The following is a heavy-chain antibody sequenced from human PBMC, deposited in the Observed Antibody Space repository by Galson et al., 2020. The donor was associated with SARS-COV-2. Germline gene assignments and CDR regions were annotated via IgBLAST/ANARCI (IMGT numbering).Heavy chain of an antibody. V-gene: IGHV4-38-2*02. CDR3: ARIGGSWYRIDH. J-gene: IGHJ4*02. D-gene: IGHD6-13*01. CDR2: VYRGGTT. Sequence: ASETLSLTCTVSGYSIKTGYYWGWIRQPPGKGLEWIANVYRGGTTYYNASLKSRVSISIDTSKNQFSLNLTSVTAADTAVYFCARIGGSWYRIDHWGQGALVTVSS. CDR1: GYSIKTGYY.